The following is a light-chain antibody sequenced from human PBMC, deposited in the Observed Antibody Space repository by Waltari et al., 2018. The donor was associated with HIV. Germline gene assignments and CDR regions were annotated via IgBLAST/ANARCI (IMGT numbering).Light chain of an antibody. J-gene: IGKJ2*01. CDR1: QSVSSN. CDR3: QQYNNWPPLMYT. V-gene: IGKV3-15*01. CDR2: GAS. Sequence: EIVMTQSPATLSVSPGERATLSCRASQSVSSNLAWYQQKPGQAPRLLIYGASTRATGIPARFSGSGSGTEFTLTISSLRSEDFAVYYCQQYNNWPPLMYTFGQGTKLEIK.